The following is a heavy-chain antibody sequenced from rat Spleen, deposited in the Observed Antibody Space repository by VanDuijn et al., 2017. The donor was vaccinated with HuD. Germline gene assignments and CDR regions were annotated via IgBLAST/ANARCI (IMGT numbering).Heavy chain of an antibody. CDR3: TTERGLLIQWRGYFDY. J-gene: IGHJ2*01. D-gene: IGHD1-1*01. CDR2: ITHANYDT. V-gene: IGHV5-25*01. CDR1: GFTFSNYY. Sequence: EVQLVESGGGLVQPGRSMKLSCAASGFTFSNYYMAWIRQAPGKGLEWVATITHANYDTYYLDSVRDRFTISRDEAKSTLYLQMDSLRSEDTATYYCTTERGLLIQWRGYFDYWGQGIMVTVSS.